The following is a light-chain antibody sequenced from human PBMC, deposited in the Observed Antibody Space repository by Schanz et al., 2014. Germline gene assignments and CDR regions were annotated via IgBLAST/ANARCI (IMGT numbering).Light chain of an antibody. CDR1: QSILYNSNNKNY. CDR2: WAS. J-gene: IGKJ3*01. Sequence: DIVMTQSPDSLPVSLGERATINCKSSQSILYNSNNKNYLAWYQQKPGQPPKLLIYWASVRESGVPDRFSGSGSGTDFTLTISSLQAEDVAVYYCQQYYGTPLTFGPGTKVEIK. V-gene: IGKV4-1*01. CDR3: QQYYGTPLT.